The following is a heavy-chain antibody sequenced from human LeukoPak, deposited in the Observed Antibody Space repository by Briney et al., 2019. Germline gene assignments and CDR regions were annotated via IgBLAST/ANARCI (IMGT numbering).Heavy chain of an antibody. D-gene: IGHD6-13*01. CDR3: ARIGAGSSRDY. V-gene: IGHV3-21*01. Sequence: GGSLRLSCSASGFTFSSFAMHWVRQAPGKGLEWVSSIVGSSSTYYADSLKGRFTISRDNAKNSLYLQMNSLRAEDTAVYYCARIGAGSSRDYWGQGTLVTVSS. J-gene: IGHJ4*02. CDR1: GFTFSSFA. CDR2: IVGSSST.